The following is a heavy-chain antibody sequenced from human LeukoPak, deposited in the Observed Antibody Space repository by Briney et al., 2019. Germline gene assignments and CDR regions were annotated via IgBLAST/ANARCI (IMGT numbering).Heavy chain of an antibody. V-gene: IGHV4-59*01. CDR1: GGSISSYY. D-gene: IGHD5-18*01. Sequence: SETLSLTCTGSGGSISSYYWSWIRQPPGKGLEWIGHIYYSGSTNYNPSLKSRVTISIDTSKKQFSPRLSSVTAADTAVYYCARGDAGYSYGWGQGTLVTVSS. CDR3: ARGDAGYSYG. CDR2: IYYSGST. J-gene: IGHJ4*02.